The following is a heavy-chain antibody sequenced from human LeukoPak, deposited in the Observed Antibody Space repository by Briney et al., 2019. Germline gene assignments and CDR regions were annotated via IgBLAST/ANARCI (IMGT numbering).Heavy chain of an antibody. CDR1: GGTFSSYA. D-gene: IGHD3-9*01. V-gene: IGHV1-69*13. J-gene: IGHJ4*02. CDR3: AREPYYDILTGYLDY. Sequence: GASVKVSCKASGGTFSSYAISWVRQAPGQGLEWMGGIIPIFGTANYAQKFQGRVTITADESTSTAYMERSSLRSEDTAVYYCAREPYYDILTGYLDYWGQGTLVTVSS. CDR2: IIPIFGTA.